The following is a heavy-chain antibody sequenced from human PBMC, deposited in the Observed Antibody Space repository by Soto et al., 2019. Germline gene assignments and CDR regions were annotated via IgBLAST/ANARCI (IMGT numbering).Heavy chain of an antibody. CDR1: GGSISTGGYY. J-gene: IGHJ4*02. CDR3: ARGLAVTLFDN. D-gene: IGHD2-21*02. CDR2: IYYSGRT. Sequence: QVQLQESGPGLVKPSQTLSLPCTVSGGSISTGGYYWTWISQHPGKGLEWIGYIYYSGRTYYNPSLKGRVTISVDTSKNQFSLKLSSVTAEDTAVYYCARGLAVTLFDNWGQGTLVTVSS. V-gene: IGHV4-31*03.